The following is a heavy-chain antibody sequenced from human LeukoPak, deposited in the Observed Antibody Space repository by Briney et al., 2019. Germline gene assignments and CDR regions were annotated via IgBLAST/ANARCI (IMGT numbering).Heavy chain of an antibody. V-gene: IGHV4-34*01. J-gene: IGHJ4*02. CDR2: INHNGST. Sequence: SETLSLTCAVYGGSFSGYYWSWIRQPPGKGLEWIGEINHNGSTNYNPSLKSRVTISVDTSKNQFSLKLSSVTAADTAVYYCARGSTTGNDYWGQGTLVTVSS. CDR1: GGSFSGYY. CDR3: ARGSTTGNDY. D-gene: IGHD4-17*01.